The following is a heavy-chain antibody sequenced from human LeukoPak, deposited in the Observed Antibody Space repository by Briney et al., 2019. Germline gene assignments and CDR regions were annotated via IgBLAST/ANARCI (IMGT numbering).Heavy chain of an antibody. CDR3: AREVVDDFWSGPYYFDY. CDR2: IIPIFGTA. D-gene: IGHD3-3*01. CDR1: GGTFSSYA. Sequence: ASVKVSCKASGGTFSSYAISWVRQAPGQGLEWLGGIIPIFGTANYAQKFQGRVTITTDESTSTAYMELSSLRSEDTAVYYCAREVVDDFWSGPYYFDYWGQGTLVTVFS. V-gene: IGHV1-69*05. J-gene: IGHJ4*02.